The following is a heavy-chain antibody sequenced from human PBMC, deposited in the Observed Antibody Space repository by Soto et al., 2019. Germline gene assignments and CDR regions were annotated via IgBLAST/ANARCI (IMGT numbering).Heavy chain of an antibody. D-gene: IGHD3-10*01. CDR2: IYSGGST. V-gene: IGHV4-4*07. J-gene: IGHJ4*02. CDR3: ARGPGGFGDFSLDY. CDR1: GGSISQYY. Sequence: QVQLQESGPGLVKPSETLSLSCGVSGGSISQYYWSWIRQPAGKGLEWIGRIYSGGSTNYNPSLEGRGTMSVGTSKNPFSLKLRFVAGADTAVYFWARGPGGFGDFSLDYWGQGTLVTVSS.